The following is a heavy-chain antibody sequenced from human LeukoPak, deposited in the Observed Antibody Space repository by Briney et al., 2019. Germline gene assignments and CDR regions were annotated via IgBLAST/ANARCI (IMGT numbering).Heavy chain of an antibody. V-gene: IGHV4-4*07. CDR1: GGSISSYY. CDR3: ARFGDGCSGGRCYLWFDP. D-gene: IGHD2-15*01. CDR2: IYTSGST. Sequence: SETLSLTCTVSGGSISSYYWSWIRQPAGKGLEWIGRIYTSGSTNYNPSLKSRVTMSVDTSKNQFSLKLSSVTAADTAVYYCARFGDGCSGGRCYLWFDPWGQGTLVTVSS. J-gene: IGHJ5*02.